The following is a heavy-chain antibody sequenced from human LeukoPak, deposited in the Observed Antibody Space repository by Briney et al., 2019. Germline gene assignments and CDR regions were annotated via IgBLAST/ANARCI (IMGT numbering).Heavy chain of an antibody. V-gene: IGHV3-33*08. CDR1: GFTFSTYA. D-gene: IGHD3/OR15-3a*01. Sequence: QPGRSLRLSCAASGFTFSTYAMHWVRQAPGKGLEWVAVIWYDGSNKYYADSVKGRFTISRDNSKNTLYLQMNSLRAEDTAVYYCARDYDFWGNNWFDPWGQGTLVTVSS. J-gene: IGHJ5*02. CDR2: IWYDGSNK. CDR3: ARDYDFWGNNWFDP.